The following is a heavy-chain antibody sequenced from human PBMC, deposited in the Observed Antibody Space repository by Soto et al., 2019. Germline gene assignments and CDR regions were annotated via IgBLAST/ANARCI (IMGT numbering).Heavy chain of an antibody. J-gene: IGHJ6*02. D-gene: IGHD5-12*01. CDR3: ARALGYSGYAGVDV. V-gene: IGHV1-18*01. CDR1: GYTFTIYG. CDR2: ISPDNGNT. Sequence: QVQLVQSGGEVKKPGASVKVSCKASGYTFTIYGINWVRQAPGQGLEWMGWISPDNGNTNYAQKLQGRVTMTTDTSTGKAYMELRSMRSDDTAVYYCARALGYSGYAGVDVWGQGNTVTVSS.